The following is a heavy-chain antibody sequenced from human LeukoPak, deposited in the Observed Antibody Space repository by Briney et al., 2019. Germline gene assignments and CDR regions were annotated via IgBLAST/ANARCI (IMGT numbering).Heavy chain of an antibody. CDR3: ARGMEQWLVRTSQLAGLDY. V-gene: IGHV3-23*01. D-gene: IGHD6-19*01. J-gene: IGHJ4*02. Sequence: GGSLRLSCAASGFSFSNYGMNWVRQAPGKGLEWVSGITGNGATTYYADSVKGRFTISRDNSKNTLYLQMNSLRSEDTAVYYCARGMEQWLVRTSQLAGLDYWGQGTLVTVSS. CDR1: GFSFSNYG. CDR2: ITGNGATT.